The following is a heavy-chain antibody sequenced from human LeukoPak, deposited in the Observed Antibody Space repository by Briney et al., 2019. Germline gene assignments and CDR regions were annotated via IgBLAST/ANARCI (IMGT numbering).Heavy chain of an antibody. Sequence: GASVKVSCKASGYTFTNYDINWVRQATGQGLEWLGWMSASSGNTGYAQKFQGRVSMTRATSISTAYLELSSLTFEDTAVYYCARTPPKGDIDYWSQGTLVTVSS. CDR3: ARTPPKGDIDY. D-gene: IGHD2-21*02. CDR2: MSASSGNT. V-gene: IGHV1-8*01. CDR1: GYTFTNYD. J-gene: IGHJ4*02.